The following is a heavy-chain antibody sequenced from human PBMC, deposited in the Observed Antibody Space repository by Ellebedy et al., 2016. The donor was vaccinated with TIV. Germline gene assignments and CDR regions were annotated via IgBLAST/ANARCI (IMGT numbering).Heavy chain of an antibody. V-gene: IGHV3-23*01. Sequence: GGSLRLXXAASGFTFGPYAMSWVRQGPGKGLECVSAIRGDSSTTFYADSVKGRFTISRDNSRSTLYLQMNSLRVEDTAVYYCARALFGGHDYWGQGALVTVSS. CDR2: IRGDSSTT. CDR1: GFTFGPYA. J-gene: IGHJ4*02. CDR3: ARALFGGHDY. D-gene: IGHD4-23*01.